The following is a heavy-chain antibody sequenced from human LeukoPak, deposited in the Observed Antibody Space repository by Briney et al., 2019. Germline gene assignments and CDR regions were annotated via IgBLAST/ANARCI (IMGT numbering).Heavy chain of an antibody. V-gene: IGHV4-39*07. CDR1: GGSISSSSYY. Sequence: SETLSLTCTVSGGSISSSSYYWGWIRQPPGKGLEWIGSIYYSGSTYYNPSLKSRVTISVDTSKNQFSLKLSSVTAADTAVYYCAKSSGWIYYFDYWGQGTLVTVSS. J-gene: IGHJ4*02. CDR3: AKSSGWIYYFDY. CDR2: IYYSGST. D-gene: IGHD3-22*01.